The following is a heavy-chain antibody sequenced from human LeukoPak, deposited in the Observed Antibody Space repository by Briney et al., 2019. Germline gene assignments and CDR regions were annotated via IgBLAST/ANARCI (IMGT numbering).Heavy chain of an antibody. CDR1: GFTFSSYG. J-gene: IGHJ3*02. V-gene: IGHV3-23*01. D-gene: IGHD1-26*01. Sequence: GGSLRLSCAASGFTFSSYGMSWVRQAPGKGLEWVSAISGSGGSTYYADSVKGRFTISRDNSKNTLYLQVNSLRAEDTAVYYCAKDRGSYISAFDIWGQGTMVTVSS. CDR3: AKDRGSYISAFDI. CDR2: ISGSGGST.